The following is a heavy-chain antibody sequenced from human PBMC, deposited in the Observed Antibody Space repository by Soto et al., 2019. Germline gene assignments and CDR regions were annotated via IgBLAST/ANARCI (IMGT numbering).Heavy chain of an antibody. V-gene: IGHV3-21*01. Sequence: GGSLRLSCAASGFTFSSYAMNWVRQAPGKGLEWVSSISPSGSHTFYGDSVKGRFTISRDNADNSLYMQLSSLRSEDTAVYYCARDVVGESGYGGHWGQGTLVTVSS. CDR3: ARDVVGESGYGGH. J-gene: IGHJ4*02. D-gene: IGHD5-12*01. CDR1: GFTFSSYA. CDR2: ISPSGSHT.